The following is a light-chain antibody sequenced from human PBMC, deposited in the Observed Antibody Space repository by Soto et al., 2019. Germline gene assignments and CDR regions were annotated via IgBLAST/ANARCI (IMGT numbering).Light chain of an antibody. CDR1: QSVSSNF. CDR3: QQYGISGT. J-gene: IGKJ1*01. Sequence: VPLFWSCREGATLYCRASQSVSSNFLAWYQQQPSQAPRLLIHGASNRTTGIPDRFTGSGSGTDFTLSSSRQEPEDSTVYYCQQYGISGTFGQGTKVDIK. CDR2: GAS. V-gene: IGKV3-20*01.